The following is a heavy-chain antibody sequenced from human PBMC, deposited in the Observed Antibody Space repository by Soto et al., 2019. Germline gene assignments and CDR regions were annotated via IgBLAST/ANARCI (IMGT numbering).Heavy chain of an antibody. CDR1: GFTSSDYY. V-gene: IGHV3-11*05. J-gene: IGHJ6*02. CDR2: ISSSSSYT. Sequence: QVQLVESGGGLVKPGGSLRLSCAASGFTSSDYYMSWIRQAPGKGLEWVSYISSSSSYTNYADSVKGRFTISRDNAKNALYLQMTSLRAEDTAVYYCASGYCSGGSCYHGGRDVWGQGTTVTVSS. D-gene: IGHD2-15*01. CDR3: ASGYCSGGSCYHGGRDV.